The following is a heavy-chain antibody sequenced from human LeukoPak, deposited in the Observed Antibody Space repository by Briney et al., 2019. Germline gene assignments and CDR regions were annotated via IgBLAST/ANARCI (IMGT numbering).Heavy chain of an antibody. J-gene: IGHJ5*02. CDR2: INHSGST. CDR3: ARTFLEWLLYES. V-gene: IGHV4-34*01. D-gene: IGHD3-3*02. Sequence: SETLSLTCAVYGGSFSGYYWSWIRQPPGKGLEWIGEINHSGSTNYNPSLKSRVTISVDTSKNQFSLKLSSVTAADTAVYYCARTFLEWLLYESWGQGTLVTVSS. CDR1: GGSFSGYY.